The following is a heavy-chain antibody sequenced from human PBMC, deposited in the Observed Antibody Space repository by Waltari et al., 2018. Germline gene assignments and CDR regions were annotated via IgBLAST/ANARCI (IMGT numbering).Heavy chain of an antibody. D-gene: IGHD6-13*01. J-gene: IGHJ4*02. CDR2: IHSGGPT. CDR1: GFSASQNY. Sequence: EVQLVESGGGLIQPGGSLRLSCVVSGFSASQNYMSWFRQAPRKGREWSSVIHSGGPTFYSGSVKGRFTISRDSSKNTLYLQMNSLRAEDTAVYYCTRGRAVAGSYYFDYWGQGTLVTVSS. V-gene: IGHV3-53*01. CDR3: TRGRAVAGSYYFDY.